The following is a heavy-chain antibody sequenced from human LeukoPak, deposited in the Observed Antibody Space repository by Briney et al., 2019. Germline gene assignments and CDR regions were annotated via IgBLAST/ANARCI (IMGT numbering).Heavy chain of an antibody. D-gene: IGHD3-22*01. CDR3: AKAQTVHYYDSSGYLDY. V-gene: IGHV3-33*03. Sequence: PGGSLRLSCAASGFTFSSYGMHWVRQAPGKGLEWVAVIWYDGSNKYYADSVKGRFTISRDNAKNSLYLQMNSLRAEDTALYYCAKAQTVHYYDSSGYLDYWGQGTLVTVSS. CDR1: GFTFSSYG. J-gene: IGHJ4*02. CDR2: IWYDGSNK.